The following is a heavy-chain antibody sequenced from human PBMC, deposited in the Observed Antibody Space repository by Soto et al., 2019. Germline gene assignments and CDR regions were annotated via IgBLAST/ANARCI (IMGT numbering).Heavy chain of an antibody. CDR3: ARGAMANFDY. CDR1: GGTFGSHG. CDR2: LIAMLGTP. V-gene: IGHV1-69*13. Sequence: RASVKVSCKASGGTFGSHGIAWVRQAPGQGLGWMGGLIAMLGTPTYARKVQGRATITADESLTSSYLELRSLRSEDTAVYFCARGAMANFDYWGQGTVVTVSS. D-gene: IGHD5-18*01. J-gene: IGHJ4*02.